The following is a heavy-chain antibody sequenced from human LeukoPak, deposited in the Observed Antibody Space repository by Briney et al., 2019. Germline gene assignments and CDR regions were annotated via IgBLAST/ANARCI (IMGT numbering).Heavy chain of an antibody. CDR1: GDSITSSKW. J-gene: IGHJ4*02. D-gene: IGHD3-16*01. CDR3: ASGSHAVTTHFDY. CDR2: IYHSGAT. V-gene: IGHV4-4*02. Sequence: SETLSLTCAVSGDSITSSKWWSWVRQSPEKGLEWIGEIYHSGATNYNPSPKSRVTMSVDKSKNQFALNLSSVIAADTAVYYCASGSHAVTTHFDYWGQGTLVTVSS.